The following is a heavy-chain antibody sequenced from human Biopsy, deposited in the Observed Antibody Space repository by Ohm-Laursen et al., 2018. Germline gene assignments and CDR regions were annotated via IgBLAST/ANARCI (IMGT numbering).Heavy chain of an antibody. Sequence: GSLRLSCAASGFSFDNYAMNWVRQAPGKGLEWVSTISGSRGSTYYADSVKGRFTISRDASKNTLYLLMNSLRAEDTAMYYCAKGGYCTTTSCYMDVDYWGQGTLVTVSS. CDR3: AKGGYCTTTSCYMDVDY. J-gene: IGHJ4*02. D-gene: IGHD2-2*02. CDR1: GFSFDNYA. CDR2: ISGSRGST. V-gene: IGHV3-23*01.